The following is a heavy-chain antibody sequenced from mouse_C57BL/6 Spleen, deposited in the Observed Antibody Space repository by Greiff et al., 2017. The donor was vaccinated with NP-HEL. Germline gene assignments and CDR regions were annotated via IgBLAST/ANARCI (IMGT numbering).Heavy chain of an antibody. CDR1: GYSFTGYF. Sequence: VQLQQSGPELVKPGDSVKISCKASGYSFTGYFMNWVMQSHGKSLEWIGRINPYNGDTFYNQKFKGKATLTVDKSSSTAHMELRSLTSEDSAVYYCAREGGYYDGGFAYWGQGTLVTVSA. V-gene: IGHV1-20*01. J-gene: IGHJ3*01. CDR3: AREGGYYDGGFAY. CDR2: INPYNGDT. D-gene: IGHD1-1*01.